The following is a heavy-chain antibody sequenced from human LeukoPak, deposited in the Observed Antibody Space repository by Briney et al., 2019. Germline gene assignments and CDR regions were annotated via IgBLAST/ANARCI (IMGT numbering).Heavy chain of an antibody. CDR1: GYTFTSYG. V-gene: IGHV1-18*01. CDR2: ISAYNVNT. CDR3: ASLKDSSGYRFDY. D-gene: IGHD3-22*01. Sequence: ASVKVSCKASGYTFTSYGISWVRQAPGHGLEWMGGISAYNVNTNYAQKLQARVTMTTDTSTSTAYMELRSLRSEDTAVYYCASLKDSSGYRFDYWGQGTLVTVSS. J-gene: IGHJ4*02.